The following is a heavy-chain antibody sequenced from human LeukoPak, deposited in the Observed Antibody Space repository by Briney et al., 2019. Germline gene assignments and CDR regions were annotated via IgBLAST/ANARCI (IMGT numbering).Heavy chain of an antibody. V-gene: IGHV4-39*07. CDR1: GGSISSSSYY. J-gene: IGHJ3*02. D-gene: IGHD1-26*01. CDR2: IYHSGST. CDR3: AREGRELVDAFDT. Sequence: SETLSLTCTVSGGSISSSSYYWGWIRQPPGKGLEWIGSIYHSGSTYYNPSLKSRVTISVDTSKNQFSLKLSSVTAADTAVYYCAREGRELVDAFDTWGQGTMVTVSS.